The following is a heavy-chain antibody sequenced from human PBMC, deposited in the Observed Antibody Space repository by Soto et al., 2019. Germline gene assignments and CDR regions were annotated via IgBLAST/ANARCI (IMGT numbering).Heavy chain of an antibody. J-gene: IGHJ4*02. D-gene: IGHD6-25*01. Sequence: EVQLVESGGDLVQPGGSLRLSCVASGFTFNTYWMSWVRQAPGKGLEWVANIKEDGSDKHYVDSVKGRFTISRDNAKNLLYLQMNSLGAGDTAMYYCARFTRGSSGDYWGQGTLVTVSS. CDR1: GFTFNTYW. CDR2: IKEDGSDK. V-gene: IGHV3-7*01. CDR3: ARFTRGSSGDY.